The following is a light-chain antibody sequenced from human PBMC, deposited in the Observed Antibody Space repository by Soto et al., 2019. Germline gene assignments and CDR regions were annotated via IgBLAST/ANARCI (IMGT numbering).Light chain of an antibody. CDR1: QSVSSTY. J-gene: IGKJ1*01. V-gene: IGKV3-20*01. CDR3: QQYGSSRT. Sequence: EIVLTQSPGTLSLSPGERVTLSCRASQSVSSTYLAWYQKKPGQAPRLLIYGASSRANGIPDRFSGSGSGTDFTLTISRLEPDGFTVEYCQQYGSSRTFGEGTKVEIK. CDR2: GAS.